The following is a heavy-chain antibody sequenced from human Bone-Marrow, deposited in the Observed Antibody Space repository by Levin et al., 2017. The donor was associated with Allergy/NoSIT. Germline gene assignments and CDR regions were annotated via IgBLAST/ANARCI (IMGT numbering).Heavy chain of an antibody. CDR3: AKEVGPYNGFDI. CDR1: GFRFSSYG. D-gene: IGHD1-26*01. V-gene: IGHV3-33*06. J-gene: IGHJ3*02. Sequence: PGGSLRLSCAASGFRFSSYGMHWVRQAPGKGLEWLAVIWKDGINKFYVKSLKGRFTTSRDNSENTLHLEMSSLTAEDTAVYYCAKEVGPYNGFDIWGQGTVVTVSS. CDR2: IWKDGINK.